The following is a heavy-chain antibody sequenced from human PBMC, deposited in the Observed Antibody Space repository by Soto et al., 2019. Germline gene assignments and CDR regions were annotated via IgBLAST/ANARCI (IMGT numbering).Heavy chain of an antibody. CDR1: GFTFSSYA. J-gene: IGHJ4*02. CDR2: ISYDGSNK. Sequence: PGGSLRLSCAASGFTFSSYAMHWVRQAPGKGLEWVAVISYDGSNKYYADSVKGRFTISRDNSKNTLYLQMNSLRAEDTAVYYCARDMTGSWSIFDYWGQGTLVTVSS. D-gene: IGHD1-26*01. V-gene: IGHV3-30-3*01. CDR3: ARDMTGSWSIFDY.